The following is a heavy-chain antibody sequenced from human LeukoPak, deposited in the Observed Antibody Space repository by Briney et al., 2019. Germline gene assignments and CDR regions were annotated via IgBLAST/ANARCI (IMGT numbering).Heavy chain of an antibody. CDR3: AKGGLRLYFGQFHY. V-gene: IGHV3-9*01. CDR2: ISWNGGII. J-gene: IGHJ4*02. Sequence: PGGSLRLSCAASGFSFDNYAMHWVLKVPGKGLKWVSGISWNGGIIGYADSVKGRFTISRDSAKNSLYLQMNSLRVEDTALYYCAKGGLRLYFGQFHYWGQGTLVTVSS. CDR1: GFSFDNYA. D-gene: IGHD3-10*01.